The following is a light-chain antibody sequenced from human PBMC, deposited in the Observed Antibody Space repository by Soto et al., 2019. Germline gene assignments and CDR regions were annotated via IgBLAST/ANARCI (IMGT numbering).Light chain of an antibody. J-gene: IGLJ3*02. Sequence: QAVVTQEPSLTVSPGGPVTLTCGSSTGAVTSGHYPYWFQQKPGQAPRTLIYDTSNKHSWTPARFSGSLLWGKAALTLSGAQPEDEAEYYCLLSYSGAPSWVFGGGTKLTVL. V-gene: IGLV7-46*01. CDR3: LLSYSGAPSWV. CDR2: DTS. CDR1: TGAVTSGHY.